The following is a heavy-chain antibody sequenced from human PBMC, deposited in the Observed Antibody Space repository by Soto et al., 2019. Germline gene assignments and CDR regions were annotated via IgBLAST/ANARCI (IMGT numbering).Heavy chain of an antibody. D-gene: IGHD2-21*02. Sequence: PSETLSLTCTVSGGSISSYYWSWIRQPPGKGLEWIGYISYSGSTNYNPSLKSRVTISVDTSKNQFSLKLNSVTAADTAVYYCARLGANAYCGGDCYLDPWGQGTLVTVSS. CDR3: ARLGANAYCGGDCYLDP. V-gene: IGHV4-59*01. CDR1: GGSISSYY. J-gene: IGHJ5*02. CDR2: ISYSGST.